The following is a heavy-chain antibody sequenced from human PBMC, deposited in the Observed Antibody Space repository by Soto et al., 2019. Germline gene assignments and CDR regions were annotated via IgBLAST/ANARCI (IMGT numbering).Heavy chain of an antibody. V-gene: IGHV3-11*06. CDR1: GFIFSDHY. J-gene: IGHJ4*02. Sequence: VGSLRLSCAASGFIFSDHYMDWVRQAPGKGLEWISYISNSSTYTNYADSVKGRFTISRDNAKNSLFLQMNSLRAEDTAVYYCARSGTTEYWGQGTLVTVSS. CDR3: ARSGTTEY. CDR2: ISNSSTYT. D-gene: IGHD1-7*01.